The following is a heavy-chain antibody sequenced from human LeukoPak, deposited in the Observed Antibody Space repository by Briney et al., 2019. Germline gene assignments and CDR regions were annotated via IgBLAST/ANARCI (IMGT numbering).Heavy chain of an antibody. CDR2: INHSGST. CDR3: ASSGSYTKRFDY. J-gene: IGHJ4*02. D-gene: IGHD1-26*01. CDR1: GGSISSSSYY. Sequence: PSETLSLTCTVSGGSISSSSYYWSWIRQPPGKGLEWIGEINHSGSTNYNPSLKSRVTISVDTSKNQFSLKLSSVTAADTAVYYCASSGSYTKRFDYWGQGTLVTVSS. V-gene: IGHV4-39*07.